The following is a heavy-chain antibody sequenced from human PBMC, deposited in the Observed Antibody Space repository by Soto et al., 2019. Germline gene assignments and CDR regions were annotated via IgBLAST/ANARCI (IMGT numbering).Heavy chain of an antibody. J-gene: IGHJ6*02. D-gene: IGHD5-18*01. V-gene: IGHV4-34*01. CDR2: INHSGST. CDR3: ARGKGIQLWTNYYYYGMDV. CDR1: GGSFSGYY. Sequence: PSETLSLTCAVYGGSFSGYYWSWIRQPPGKGLEWIGEINHSGSTNYNPSLKSRVTISVDTSKNQFSPKLSSVTAADTAVYYCARGKGIQLWTNYYYYGMDVWGQGTTVTVSS.